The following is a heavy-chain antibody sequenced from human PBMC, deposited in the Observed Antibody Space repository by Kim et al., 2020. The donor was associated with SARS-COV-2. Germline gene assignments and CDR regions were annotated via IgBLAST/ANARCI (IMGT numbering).Heavy chain of an antibody. D-gene: IGHD2-2*01. V-gene: IGHV3-30*01. Sequence: VQGRFTISRDNSTNALYLQMNSLRAEDTAVYYCARAYCSSTSCPTSGYWGQGTLVTVSS. CDR3: ARAYCSSTSCPTSGY. J-gene: IGHJ4*02.